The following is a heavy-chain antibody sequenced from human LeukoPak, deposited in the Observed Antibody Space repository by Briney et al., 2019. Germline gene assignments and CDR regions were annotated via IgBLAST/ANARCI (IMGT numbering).Heavy chain of an antibody. J-gene: IGHJ5*01. D-gene: IGHD2-2*01. CDR3: ARDSLYCSSTNCYRFES. CDR2: IYYRGST. Sequence: PSETLSLTCTVSGGSISSSSSYWGWIRQPPGKGLEWIGSIYYRGSTYYSPSRKTRVTISVDTSKNQFSLKMRSVTAADTAVYYCARDSLYCSSTNCYRFESWGQGTLVTVSS. CDR1: GGSISSSSSY. V-gene: IGHV4-39*02.